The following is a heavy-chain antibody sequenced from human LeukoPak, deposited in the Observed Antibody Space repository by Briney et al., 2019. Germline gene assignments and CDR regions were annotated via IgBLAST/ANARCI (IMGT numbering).Heavy chain of an antibody. CDR1: GFTVNNNY. Sequence: GGSLRLSCAASGFTVNNNYMSWVRQAPGKGLEWVSIIYSGGSTYYTDSVKGRFTISRDNSKNTLYLQMNSLRAEDTAVYYCAKSDDSSGYYPYFDYWGQGTLVTVSS. D-gene: IGHD3-22*01. J-gene: IGHJ4*02. CDR2: IYSGGST. V-gene: IGHV3-53*01. CDR3: AKSDDSSGYYPYFDY.